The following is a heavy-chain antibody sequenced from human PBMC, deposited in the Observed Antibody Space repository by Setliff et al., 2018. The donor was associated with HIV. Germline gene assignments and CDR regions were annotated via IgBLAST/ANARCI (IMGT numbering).Heavy chain of an antibody. CDR3: ASGREAVAGALHFDY. D-gene: IGHD6-19*01. CDR2: IYTSGST. CDR1: GGSISGYY. Sequence: PSETLSLTCTVSGGSISGYYWSWIRQSPGKGLEWIGYIYTSGSTKYNPSLKSRVTISLDSSKNQFSLKLGSVTAADTAVYYCASGREAVAGALHFDYWGQGTLVTVSS. J-gene: IGHJ4*02. V-gene: IGHV4-4*08.